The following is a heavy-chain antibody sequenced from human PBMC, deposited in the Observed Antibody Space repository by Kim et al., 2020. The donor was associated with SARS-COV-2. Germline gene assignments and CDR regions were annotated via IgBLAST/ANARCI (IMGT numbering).Heavy chain of an antibody. CDR1: GYNFPDYY. D-gene: IGHD6-6*01. V-gene: IGHV1-2*02. J-gene: IGHJ4*02. Sequence: ASVQVSCKTSGYNFPDYYIHWVRQAPGQGLEWMGWLNPNSGGTIYAQNFQGRVAMTRDMSISAAYMELSRLTSDDTALYYCAREEVHYTSSLDYWGRGTLVTVSS. CDR2: LNPNSGGT. CDR3: AREEVHYTSSLDY.